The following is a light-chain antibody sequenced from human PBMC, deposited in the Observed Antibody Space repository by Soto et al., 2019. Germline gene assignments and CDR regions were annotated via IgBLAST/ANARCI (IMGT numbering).Light chain of an antibody. Sequence: QSALTQPASVSGSPGQSITISCTGTSSDVGGYNFVSWYQQHPGKAPKLIIYEVTDRPSGVSNRFSGSQSGSTASLTISGLQAEDEADYYCSSYTRRNTLAFGGGTKVTVL. CDR3: SSYTRRNTLA. J-gene: IGLJ2*01. CDR2: EVT. CDR1: SSDVGGYNF. V-gene: IGLV2-14*01.